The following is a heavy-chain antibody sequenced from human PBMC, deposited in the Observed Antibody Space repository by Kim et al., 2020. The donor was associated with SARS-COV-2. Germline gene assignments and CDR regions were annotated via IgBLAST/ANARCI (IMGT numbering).Heavy chain of an antibody. CDR2: IYYSGST. J-gene: IGHJ3*02. Sequence: SETLSLTCTVSGGSISSYYWSWIRQPPGKGLEWIGYIYYSGSTKYNSSLKSRVTISVDMSKNQLSLKLSSVTAADTALYYCARHIAATTCDAFDIWGQGTMVTVSS. CDR3: ARHIAATTCDAFDI. D-gene: IGHD1-26*01. V-gene: IGHV4-59*08. CDR1: GGSISSYY.